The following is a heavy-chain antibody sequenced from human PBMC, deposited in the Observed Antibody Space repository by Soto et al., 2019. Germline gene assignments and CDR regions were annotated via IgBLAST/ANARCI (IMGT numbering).Heavy chain of an antibody. J-gene: IGHJ4*02. CDR3: ARAPKVSGSAQTRPDF. CDR2: ISPSGTT. CDR1: SGSLSGYY. V-gene: IGHV4-34*01. Sequence: SETLSLTCSLYSGSLSGYYWSWIRQPPGKGLEWIGEISPSGTTNYSPSLKSRVSISVDTSKNQFSLNLTSLTAADTAVYYCARAPKVSGSAQTRPDFWGQGSLVPVSS. D-gene: IGHD6-6*01.